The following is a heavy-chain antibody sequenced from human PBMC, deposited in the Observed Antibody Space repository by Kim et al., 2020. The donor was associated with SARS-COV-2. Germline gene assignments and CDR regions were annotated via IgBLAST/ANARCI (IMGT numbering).Heavy chain of an antibody. CDR3: AKGRELAAAAWFDP. Sequence: GGSLILSCAASGFTFSSYAMSWVRQAPGKGLEWVSAISGSGGRTYYADSVKGRFTISRDNSKNTLDLQMNSLRAEDTAVYYCAKGRELAAAAWFDPWGQGTLVTVSS. V-gene: IGHV3-23*01. D-gene: IGHD6-13*01. CDR2: ISGSGGRT. J-gene: IGHJ5*02. CDR1: GFTFSSYA.